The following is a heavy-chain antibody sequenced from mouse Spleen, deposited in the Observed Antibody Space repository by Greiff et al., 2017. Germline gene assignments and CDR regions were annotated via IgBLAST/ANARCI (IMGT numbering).Heavy chain of an antibody. CDR1: GYAFTNYL. CDR2: INPGSGGT. CDR3: ASSYGSSSWFAY. V-gene: IGHV1-54*01. D-gene: IGHD1-1*01. Sequence: QVQLKESGAELVRPGTSVKVSCKASGYAFTNYLIEWVKQRPGQGLEWIGVINPGSGGTNYNEKFKGKATLTADKSSSTAYMQLSSLTSEDSAVYFCASSYGSSSWFAYWGQGTLVTVSA. J-gene: IGHJ3*01.